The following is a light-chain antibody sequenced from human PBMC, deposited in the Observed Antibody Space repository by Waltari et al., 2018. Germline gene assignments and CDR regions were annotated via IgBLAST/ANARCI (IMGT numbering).Light chain of an antibody. J-gene: IGLJ3*02. V-gene: IGLV4-69*01. Sequence: QLGLTQSPSASASRGASCKRTCTLSSGHSSKFVPWLHQGPEKGPRYLMKVNIDGSHTKGDEIPDCFAGASSAADRYLTICSLQSEDEAVYFCHTGAHGTWVFGGGTKLTVL. CDR3: HTGAHGTWV. CDR2: VNIDGSH. CDR1: SGHSSKF.